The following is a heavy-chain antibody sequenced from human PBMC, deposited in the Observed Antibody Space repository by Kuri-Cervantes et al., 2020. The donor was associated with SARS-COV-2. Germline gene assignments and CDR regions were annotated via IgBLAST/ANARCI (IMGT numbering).Heavy chain of an antibody. CDR1: GASISSYY. Sequence: SETLSLTWNVSGASISSYYWSWTRHPAGKGLEWIWRIYARGSTNYNPSLKSRVTMSVDTSKNQFSLKISSVNAADTAVYYWARDVVTGNRVGPTSDAFDNWGQGTMVTVSS. CDR2: IYARGST. D-gene: IGHD4-23*01. J-gene: IGHJ3*02. V-gene: IGHV4-4*07. CDR3: ARDVVTGNRVGPTSDAFDN.